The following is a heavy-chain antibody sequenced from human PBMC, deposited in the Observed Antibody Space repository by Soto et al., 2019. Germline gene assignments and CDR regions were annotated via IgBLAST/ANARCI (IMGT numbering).Heavy chain of an antibody. CDR1: GGSISSSSYY. CDR2: IYYSGST. D-gene: IGHD1-1*01. V-gene: IGHV4-39*01. Sequence: QLQLQESGPGLVKPSETLSLTCTVSGGSISSSSYYWGWIRQPPGKGLEWIGSIYYSGSTYYNPSLKSRVTMSVGTSKNQFALTLSSVPAADTAVYYCARRATTETYFDYWGQGTLVTVSS. CDR3: ARRATTETYFDY. J-gene: IGHJ4*02.